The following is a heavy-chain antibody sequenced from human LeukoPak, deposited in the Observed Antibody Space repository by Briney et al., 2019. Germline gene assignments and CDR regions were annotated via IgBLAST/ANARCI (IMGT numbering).Heavy chain of an antibody. CDR2: AYYSGHT. CDR3: ARHPFATPFDY. V-gene: IGHV4-59*08. J-gene: IGHJ4*02. D-gene: IGHD2-15*01. Sequence: SETLSLTCTVPGGSISDNYWSWIRQPPGKGLEWIGYAYYSGHTNYNSSLKSRVTMSLDTSKSQFSLRLSSVTAADTAVYFCARHPFATPFDYWGPGTLVTVSS. CDR1: GGSISDNY.